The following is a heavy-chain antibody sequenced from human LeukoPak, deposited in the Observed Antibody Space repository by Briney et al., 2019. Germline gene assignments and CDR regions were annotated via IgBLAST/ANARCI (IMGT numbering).Heavy chain of an antibody. CDR2: ISSGSSYI. V-gene: IGHV3-21*04. CDR3: AREGDGARTTDFSPNDAFDI. J-gene: IGHJ3*02. Sequence: PGGSLRLSCAASGFTFSSYTMNWVRQAPGRGLEWVSIISSGSSYIHYADSVKGRFTISRDNAKNSLYLQMNSLRAEDTAVYYCAREGDGARTTDFSPNDAFDIWGQGTMVTVSS. D-gene: IGHD1-1*01. CDR1: GFTFSSYT.